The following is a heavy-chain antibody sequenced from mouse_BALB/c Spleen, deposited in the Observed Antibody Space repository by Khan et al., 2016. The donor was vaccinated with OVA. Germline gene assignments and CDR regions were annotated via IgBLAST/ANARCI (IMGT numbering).Heavy chain of an antibody. J-gene: IGHJ1*01. D-gene: IGHD2-4*01. V-gene: IGHV2-4*02. CDR1: GFSLTSYG. Sequence: QVQLKQSGPGLVQPSQSLSITCTVSGFSLTSYGVHWVRQPPGQGLEWLGVIWSGGTTDYNAAFISRLSISKDNSKSQVFFKMNSLQPDDTAIYYCARFYDYEGYFDVWGAGTTVTVAS. CDR3: ARFYDYEGYFDV. CDR2: IWSGGTT.